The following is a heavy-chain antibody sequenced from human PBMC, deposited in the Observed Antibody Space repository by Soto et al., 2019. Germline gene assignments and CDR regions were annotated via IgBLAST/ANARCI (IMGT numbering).Heavy chain of an antibody. Sequence: EVQLVESGGGLVKPGGSLRLSCAASGFTFSSYSMNWVRQAPGKGLEWVSSISSSSSYIYYADSVKGRFTISRDNAKNSLYLQMNSLRAEDTAVYYCARGPESLSFWYFQHWGQGTLVTVSS. V-gene: IGHV3-21*01. CDR2: ISSSSSYI. D-gene: IGHD3-16*02. CDR1: GFTFSSYS. CDR3: ARGPESLSFWYFQH. J-gene: IGHJ1*01.